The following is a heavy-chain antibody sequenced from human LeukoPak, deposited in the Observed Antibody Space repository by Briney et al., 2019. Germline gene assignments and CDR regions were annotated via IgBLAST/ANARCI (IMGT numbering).Heavy chain of an antibody. J-gene: IGHJ4*02. CDR1: GYTFATYA. CDR3: ARALWFGEGEFDY. Sequence: GASVKVSCKASGYTFATYAMHWVCQAPGQRLEWMGWINAGNGNTKYSQKFQGRVTMTTDTSTSTAYMELRSLRSDDTAVYYCARALWFGEGEFDYWGQGTLVTVFS. CDR2: INAGNGNT. D-gene: IGHD3-10*01. V-gene: IGHV1-3*01.